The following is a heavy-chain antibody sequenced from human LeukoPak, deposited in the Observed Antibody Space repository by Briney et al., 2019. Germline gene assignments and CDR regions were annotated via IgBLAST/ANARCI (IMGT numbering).Heavy chain of an antibody. CDR1: GGSISSSSYY. Sequence: TSETLSLTCTVSGGSISSSSYYWGWIRQPPGKGLEWIGRIYYSGSTYYNPSLKSRVTISVDTSKNQFSLKLSSVTAADTAVYYCARGLCSGCSCYRYSYGPYRGYYFVYWGQGTLVTVSS. D-gene: IGHD2-15*01. CDR3: ARGLCSGCSCYRYSYGPYRGYYFVY. CDR2: IYYSGST. V-gene: IGHV4-39*07. J-gene: IGHJ4*02.